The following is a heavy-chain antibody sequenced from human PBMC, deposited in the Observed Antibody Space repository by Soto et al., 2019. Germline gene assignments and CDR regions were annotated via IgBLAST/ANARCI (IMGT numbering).Heavy chain of an antibody. D-gene: IGHD1-26*01. CDR1: GYTVTELS. CDR3: ASQGGGVGTTWGIHGFDI. V-gene: IGHV1-24*01. J-gene: IGHJ3*02. CDR2: FDPEDGKT. Sequence: QVQLVQSGAEVKKPGASVKVSCKVSGYTVTELSMHWVRQAPGKGFEWMGGFDPEDGKTIHAQKFRGRVTMPEDTSTDTAYMEMSSLRSEDTAVYYCASQGGGVGTTWGIHGFDIWGQGTMVTVSS.